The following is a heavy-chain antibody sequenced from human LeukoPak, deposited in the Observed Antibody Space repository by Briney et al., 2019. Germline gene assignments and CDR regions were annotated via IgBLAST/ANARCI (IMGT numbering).Heavy chain of an antibody. Sequence: PGGSLRLSCAASGFTFSSYAMTWVRQAPGKGLQWVSTISGSGGSTYYADSVKGRFTISRDNSKNTLYLQVNSLRAEDTALYYCAKDTAAGTPEYFQHWGQGTLVTVSS. J-gene: IGHJ1*01. CDR2: ISGSGGST. CDR1: GFTFSSYA. D-gene: IGHD6-13*01. V-gene: IGHV3-23*01. CDR3: AKDTAAGTPEYFQH.